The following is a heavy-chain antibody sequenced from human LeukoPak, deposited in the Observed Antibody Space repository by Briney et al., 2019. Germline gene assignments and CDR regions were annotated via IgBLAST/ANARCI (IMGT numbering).Heavy chain of an antibody. CDR2: ISWNSGSI. V-gene: IGHV3-9*01. CDR3: AKAPYSSGWTGYFDY. D-gene: IGHD6-19*01. J-gene: IGHJ4*02. Sequence: PGRSLRLSCAASGFTFDDYAMHWVRQAPGKGLEWVSGISWNSGSIGYADSVKGRFTISRDNSKNTLYLQMNSLRAEDTAVYYCAKAPYSSGWTGYFDYWGQGTLVTVSS. CDR1: GFTFDDYA.